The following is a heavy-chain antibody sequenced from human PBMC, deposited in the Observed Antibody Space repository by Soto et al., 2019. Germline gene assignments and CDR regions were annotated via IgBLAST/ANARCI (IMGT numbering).Heavy chain of an antibody. CDR3: ARDASYYSLWSGYYPSRNGMDV. J-gene: IGHJ6*02. D-gene: IGHD3-3*01. Sequence: QVQVVESGEAVVQLGRSLRLSCAAPGSTLGSFGMHWVRRAPGKGRGGGSLIWYDGSKKSYGDSVKGRFTISRDNSRNTVYLQMNSLRADDTAVYYCARDASYYSLWSGYYPSRNGMDVWGQGTTVTVSS. V-gene: IGHV3-33*01. CDR2: IWYDGSKK. CDR1: GSTLGSFG.